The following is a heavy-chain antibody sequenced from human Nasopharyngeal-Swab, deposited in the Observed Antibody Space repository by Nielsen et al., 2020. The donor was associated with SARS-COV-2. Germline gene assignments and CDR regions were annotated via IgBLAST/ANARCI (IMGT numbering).Heavy chain of an antibody. Sequence: GGALRLYCAASGFTFSDYYMSWIRKARGKGLEWVSYSSSSGSTIYYADSVKGRFTISRDNAKNSLYLQMNSLRAEDTAVYYCAKDQYSSGWYRVGNWFDPWGQGTLVTVSS. CDR2: SSSSGSTI. V-gene: IGHV3-11*01. CDR1: GFTFSDYY. J-gene: IGHJ5*02. CDR3: AKDQYSSGWYRVGNWFDP. D-gene: IGHD6-19*01.